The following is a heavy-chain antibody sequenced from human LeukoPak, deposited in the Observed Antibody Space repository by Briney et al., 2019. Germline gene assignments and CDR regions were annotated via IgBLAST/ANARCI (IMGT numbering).Heavy chain of an antibody. Sequence: GGSLRLSCAASGFPFSDHYIDWVRQAPGKGLEWVGRGRDKSKSYTTEYAASVKGRFTISRDDSKSSVYLQLNSLKIEDTAMYYCVRVDMGATSRDALDIWGQGTMVTVSS. J-gene: IGHJ3*02. V-gene: IGHV3-72*01. D-gene: IGHD1-26*01. CDR3: VRVDMGATSRDALDI. CDR1: GFPFSDHY. CDR2: GRDKSKSYTT.